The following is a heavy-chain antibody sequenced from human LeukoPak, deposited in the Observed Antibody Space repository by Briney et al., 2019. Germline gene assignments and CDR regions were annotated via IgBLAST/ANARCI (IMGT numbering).Heavy chain of an antibody. Sequence: PSETLSLTGTVSGGSISSYYWSWIRQPPGKGLEWIGYIYYSGSTNYNPSLKSRVTISVDTSKNQFSLKLSSVTAADTAVYYCARIASTYQLLYYFDYWGQGTLVTVSS. CDR2: IYYSGST. V-gene: IGHV4-59*01. D-gene: IGHD2-2*01. CDR1: GGSISSYY. J-gene: IGHJ4*02. CDR3: ARIASTYQLLYYFDY.